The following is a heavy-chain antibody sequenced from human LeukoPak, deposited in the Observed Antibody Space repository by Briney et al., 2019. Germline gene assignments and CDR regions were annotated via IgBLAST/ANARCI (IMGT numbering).Heavy chain of an antibody. CDR1: GYTFTSYG. D-gene: IGHD4-23*01. Sequence: GASVKVSCKASGYTFTSYGISWVRQAPGQGLEWMGWISAGNTNYAQKFQGRVTMTTDTSTSTAYLELRSLRSDDTAVYYCAREPCPGNCHPYYFDYWGHGTLVTVSS. CDR3: AREPCPGNCHPYYFDY. J-gene: IGHJ4*01. CDR2: ISAGNT. V-gene: IGHV1-18*01.